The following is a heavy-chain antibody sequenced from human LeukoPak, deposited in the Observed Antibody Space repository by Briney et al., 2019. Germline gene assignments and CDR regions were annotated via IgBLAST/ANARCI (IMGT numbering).Heavy chain of an antibody. D-gene: IGHD3-3*01. J-gene: IGHJ5*02. CDR1: GFTFDDYA. V-gene: IGHV3-9*01. CDR3: AKDSTIFGVVIKGGNWFDP. Sequence: GGSLRLSCAASGFTFDDYAMHCVRHPPGKTLEWGSGISWNSGSIGYADSVKGRFTISRDNAKNSLYLQMNSLRAEDTALYYCAKDSTIFGVVIKGGNWFDPWGQGTLVTVSS. CDR2: ISWNSGSI.